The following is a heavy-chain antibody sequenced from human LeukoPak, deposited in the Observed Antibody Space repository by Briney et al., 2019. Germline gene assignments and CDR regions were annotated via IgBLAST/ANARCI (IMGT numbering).Heavy chain of an antibody. CDR2: VDPGDGET. CDR3: ATAIAAAGTYYFDY. D-gene: IGHD6-13*01. Sequence: ATVKISCKASGYTFTDYYMHWVQQAPGKGLEWMGRVDPGDGETIYAEKFQGRVTITADTSTDTAYMELSSLRSEDTAVYYCATAIAAAGTYYFDYWGQGTLVTVSS. CDR1: GYTFTDYY. V-gene: IGHV1-69-2*01. J-gene: IGHJ4*02.